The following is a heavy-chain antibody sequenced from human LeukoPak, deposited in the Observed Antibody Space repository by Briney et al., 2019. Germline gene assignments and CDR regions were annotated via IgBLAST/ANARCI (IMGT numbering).Heavy chain of an antibody. CDR1: GFNFGEFW. V-gene: IGHV3-7*01. D-gene: IGHD5-24*01. J-gene: IGHJ4*02. CDR3: ARDHRDTYFEY. Sequence: GGSLRLSCEASGFNFGEFWMAWVRQTPGKGLEWVADIKEDGSEKFYVDSVKGRFTISRDNSRNTLYLQMNSLRAEDTAVYYCARDHRDTYFEYWGQGTLVTVSS. CDR2: IKEDGSEK.